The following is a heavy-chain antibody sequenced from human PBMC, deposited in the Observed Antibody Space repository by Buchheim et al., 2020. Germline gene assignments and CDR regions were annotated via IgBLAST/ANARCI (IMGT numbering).Heavy chain of an antibody. CDR2: ISGSGGST. D-gene: IGHD3-3*01. Sequence: EVQLLESGGGLVQPGGSLRLSCAASGFTFSSYAMSWVRQALGKGLEWVSAISGSGGSTYYADSVKGRFTISRDNSKNTLYLQMNSLRAEDTAVYYCAKDYYDFWSGYYRDGRHDAFDIWGQGT. CDR1: GFTFSSYA. J-gene: IGHJ3*02. V-gene: IGHV3-23*01. CDR3: AKDYYDFWSGYYRDGRHDAFDI.